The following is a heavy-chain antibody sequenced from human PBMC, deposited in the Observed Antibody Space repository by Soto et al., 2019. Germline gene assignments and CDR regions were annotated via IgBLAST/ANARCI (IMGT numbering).Heavy chain of an antibody. Sequence: PGGSLRLSCAASGFTFSSYGMHWVRQDPGKGLEWVAVISYDGGRKYYADSVKGRFTISRDNSKNTLYVEMNSLRAEDTAVYYCAKASSVADRRYFDYWGQGTPVTVSS. CDR1: GFTFSSYG. D-gene: IGHD6-6*01. V-gene: IGHV3-30*18. CDR2: ISYDGGRK. CDR3: AKASSVADRRYFDY. J-gene: IGHJ4*02.